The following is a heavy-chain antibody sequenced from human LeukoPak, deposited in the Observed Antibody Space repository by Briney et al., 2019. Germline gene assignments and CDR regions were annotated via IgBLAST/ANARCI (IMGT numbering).Heavy chain of an antibody. CDR3: ARVVATIANWFDP. V-gene: IGHV3-11*04. CDR2: ISSSGSTI. Sequence: PGGSLRLSCAASGFTLSDYYMSWIRQAPGKGLEWVSYISSSGSTIYYADSVKGRFTISRDNAKNSLYLQMNSLRAEDTAVYYCARVVATIANWFDPWGQGTLVTVSS. CDR1: GFTLSDYY. D-gene: IGHD5-12*01. J-gene: IGHJ5*02.